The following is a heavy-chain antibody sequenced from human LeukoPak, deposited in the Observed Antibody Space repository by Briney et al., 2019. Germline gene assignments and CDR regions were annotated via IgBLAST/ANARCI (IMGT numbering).Heavy chain of an antibody. J-gene: IGHJ4*02. CDR2: ISSNGGRT. CDR1: GFTFSSYG. V-gene: IGHV3-64*01. CDR3: ARGTFGPSSGDIPACYFDC. D-gene: IGHD3/OR15-3a*01. Sequence: QPGGSLRLSCVASGFTFSSYGMHWVRQAPGKGLEYVSAISSNGGRTYYANSVKGRFTISKDNSKNTLYLQMGSLRSEDMAVYYCARGTFGPSSGDIPACYFDCWGQGTLVTVSS.